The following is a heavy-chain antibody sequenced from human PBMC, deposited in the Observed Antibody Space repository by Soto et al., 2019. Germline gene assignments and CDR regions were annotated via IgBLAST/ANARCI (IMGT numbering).Heavy chain of an antibody. CDR3: ARVSNPINYYGMDV. CDR2: IWYDGSDK. Sequence: GVSLILSCAASGFTFSSYGMHWVRQAPGKGLEWVAVIWYDGSDKYYADSVKGRFTISRDNSKNTLYLQMNSLRAEDTAVYYCARVSNPINYYGMDVWGQGTTVTVSS. CDR1: GFTFSSYG. V-gene: IGHV3-33*01. J-gene: IGHJ6*02.